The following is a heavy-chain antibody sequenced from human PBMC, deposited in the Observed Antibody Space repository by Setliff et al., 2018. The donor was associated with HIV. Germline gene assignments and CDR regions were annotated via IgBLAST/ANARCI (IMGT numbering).Heavy chain of an antibody. CDR1: RFTFSSYS. CDR3: VRDVKTYDI. V-gene: IGHV3-21*04. J-gene: IGHJ3*02. Sequence: GGSLRLSCAASRFTFSSYSMSWVRQAPGKGLEWVSSISSSSTYTYYGDSVKGRFTISRDNAKNSLDLQMSSLRAEDTAVYYCVRDVKTYDIWGQGTMVTVSS. CDR2: ISSSSTYT.